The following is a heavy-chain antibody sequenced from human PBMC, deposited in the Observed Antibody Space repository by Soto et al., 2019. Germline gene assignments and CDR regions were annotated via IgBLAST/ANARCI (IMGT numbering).Heavy chain of an antibody. D-gene: IGHD2-15*01. CDR3: ARGIPPDIVVVVAAALFDY. V-gene: IGHV4-34*01. Sequence: SETLSLTCAVYGGSFSGYYWSWIRQPPGKGLEWIGEINHSGSTNYNPSLKSRVTISVDTSKNQFSLKLSSVTAADTAVYYCARGIPPDIVVVVAAALFDYWGQGTLVTVSS. CDR1: GGSFSGYY. CDR2: INHSGST. J-gene: IGHJ4*02.